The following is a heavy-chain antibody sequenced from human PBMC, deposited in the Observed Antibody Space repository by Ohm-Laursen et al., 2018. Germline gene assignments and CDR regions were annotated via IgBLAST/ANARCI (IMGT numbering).Heavy chain of an antibody. J-gene: IGHJ4*02. D-gene: IGHD3-10*01. CDR3: ARGHYYGSGSYDY. V-gene: IGHV3-66*01. Sequence: SLRLSCAASGFTFSSNEMNWVRQAPGNGLEWVSLFYSDGSANYLASVKGRFTVSRDNSKNSLYLQMNSLRAEDTAVYYCARGHYYGSGSYDYWGQGTLVTVSS. CDR2: FYSDGSA. CDR1: GFTFSSNE.